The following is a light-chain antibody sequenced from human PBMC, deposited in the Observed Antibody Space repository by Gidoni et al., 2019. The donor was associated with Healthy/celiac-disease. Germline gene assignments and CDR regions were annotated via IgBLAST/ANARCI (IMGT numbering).Light chain of an antibody. Sequence: DIQMTQSPSSLSASVGSRVTITYRASQSISSYLNWYQQKPGKAPKLLIYAASSLQSGVPSRFSGSGSGTDFTLTISSLQPEDFATYYCQQSYSTPGTFGQGTRLEIK. J-gene: IGKJ5*01. CDR1: QSISSY. V-gene: IGKV1-39*01. CDR3: QQSYSTPGT. CDR2: AAS.